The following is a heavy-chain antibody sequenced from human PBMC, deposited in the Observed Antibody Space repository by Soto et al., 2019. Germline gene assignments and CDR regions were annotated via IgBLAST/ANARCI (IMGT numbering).Heavy chain of an antibody. V-gene: IGHV3-64*01. D-gene: IGHD1-7*01. CDR1: GFTFSSYE. CDR2: ISSNGGTT. Sequence: SLRLSCVASGFTFSSYEMHWVRQAPGRGVEYVTSISSNGGTTYYGNSVKGRFTISRDNSKNTLYLQKGSLRAEDMAVYYCVRRVSGNYDYWGQGTLV. CDR3: VRRVSGNYDY. J-gene: IGHJ4*02.